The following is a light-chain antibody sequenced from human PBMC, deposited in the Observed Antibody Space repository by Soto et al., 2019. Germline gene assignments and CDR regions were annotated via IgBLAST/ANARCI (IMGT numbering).Light chain of an antibody. V-gene: IGLV1-47*02. CDR2: SNN. CDR3: AAWDDSLSGYV. J-gene: IGLJ1*01. CDR1: SSNIGKNS. Sequence: QSVLTQPPSASGTPGQRVTTPCSGSSSNIGKNSVYWYQQFPGTAPKLLIYSNNKRPSGVPDRFSASKSGTSASLAISGLRSEDEADYYCAAWDDSLSGYVFGTGTKVTVL.